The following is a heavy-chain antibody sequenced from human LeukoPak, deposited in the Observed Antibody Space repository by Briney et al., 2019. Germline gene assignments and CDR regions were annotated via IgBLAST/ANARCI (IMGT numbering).Heavy chain of an antibody. CDR2: VSHTGAT. Sequence: SETLSLTCSVSGASLNGYFWSWVRQTPEKGLQWIGYVSHTGATTSNPTLDSRVSITIDTSKSQISLTMTSVTAADSALYYCARDRRGSFYTFDLWGPGTIVSVS. CDR1: GASLNGYF. J-gene: IGHJ3*01. D-gene: IGHD1-26*01. CDR3: ARDRRGSFYTFDL. V-gene: IGHV4-59*01.